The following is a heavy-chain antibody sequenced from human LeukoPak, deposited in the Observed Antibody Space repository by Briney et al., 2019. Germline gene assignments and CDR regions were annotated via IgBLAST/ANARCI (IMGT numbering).Heavy chain of an antibody. CDR2: IIPIFGTT. CDR3: ARGTAPSIGARLSDY. Sequence: ASVEVPCTASGGTFSKYAVNWVRQAPGQGLEWVGGIIPIFGTTKYAQKFQGRVTITADDSTSTAYMQLSSLRSEDPAVYYCARGTAPSIGARLSDYGGQGTLVTVSS. D-gene: IGHD6-6*01. CDR1: GGTFSKYA. V-gene: IGHV1-69*13. J-gene: IGHJ4*02.